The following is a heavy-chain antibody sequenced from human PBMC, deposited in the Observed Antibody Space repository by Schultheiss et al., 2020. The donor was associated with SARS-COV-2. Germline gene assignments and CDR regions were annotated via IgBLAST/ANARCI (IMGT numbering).Heavy chain of an antibody. CDR2: IYYSGST. V-gene: IGHV4-30-4*08. Sequence: WVRQAPGKGLDWIGYIYYSGSTYYNPSLKSRVTISVDTSKNQFSLKLSSVTAADTAVYYCARAAWIAAAGPIDYWGQGTLVTVSS. D-gene: IGHD6-13*01. J-gene: IGHJ4*02. CDR3: ARAAWIAAAGPIDY.